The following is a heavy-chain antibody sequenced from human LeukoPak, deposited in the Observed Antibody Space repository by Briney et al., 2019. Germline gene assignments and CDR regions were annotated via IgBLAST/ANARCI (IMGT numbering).Heavy chain of an antibody. V-gene: IGHV3-30*03. Sequence: PGGSLRPSCAASGFTFSSYGMHWVRQAPGKGLEWVAVISYDGSNKYYADSVKGRFTISRDNSKNTLYLQMNSLRAEDTAVYYCARGANLGTFDYWGQGTLVTVSS. CDR3: ARGANLGTFDY. CDR2: ISYDGSNK. D-gene: IGHD1-14*01. CDR1: GFTFSSYG. J-gene: IGHJ4*02.